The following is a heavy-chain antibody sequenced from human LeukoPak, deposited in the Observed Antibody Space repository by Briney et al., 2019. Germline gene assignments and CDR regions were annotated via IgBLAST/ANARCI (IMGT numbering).Heavy chain of an antibody. D-gene: IGHD1-26*01. CDR2: IYYSGST. CDR3: ARHLRELSPPAEYFQH. CDR1: GGSISSYY. V-gene: IGHV4-59*08. J-gene: IGHJ1*01. Sequence: SETLSLTCTVSGGSISSYYWSWIRQPPGKGLEWIGYIYYSGSTNYNPSLKSRVTISVDTSKNQFSLKLSTVTAADTAVYYCARHLRELSPPAEYFQHWGQGTLVTVSS.